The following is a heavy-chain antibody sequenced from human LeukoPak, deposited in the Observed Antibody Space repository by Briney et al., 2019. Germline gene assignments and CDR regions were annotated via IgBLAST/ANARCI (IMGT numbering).Heavy chain of an antibody. CDR3: AELGITMIGGV. CDR2: ISGSGGST. CDR1: GFTFSSYA. D-gene: IGHD3-10*02. J-gene: IGHJ6*04. Sequence: LAGGSLRLSCAASGFTFSSYAMSWVRQAPGKGLEWVSAISGSGGSTYYADSVKGRFTISRDNAKNSLYLQMNSLRAEDTAVYYCAELGITMIGGVWGKGTTVTISS. V-gene: IGHV3-23*01.